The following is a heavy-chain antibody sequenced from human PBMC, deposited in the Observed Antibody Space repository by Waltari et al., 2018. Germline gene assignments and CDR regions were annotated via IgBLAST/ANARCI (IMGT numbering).Heavy chain of an antibody. CDR1: GYPFPSYN. V-gene: IGHV1-8*03. D-gene: IGHD3-10*01. CDR2: MNPTSGST. Sequence: QVQLVQSGAEVKKPWASVQVSCKASGYPFPSYNTNWVRQAAGQGLEWMGWMNPTSGSTGYAQKFQDRVTITRNTSIGTAYMELRSLRSEDTAVYYCARDYGSGTYYYMDVWGKGTTVTVSS. CDR3: ARDYGSGTYYYMDV. J-gene: IGHJ6*03.